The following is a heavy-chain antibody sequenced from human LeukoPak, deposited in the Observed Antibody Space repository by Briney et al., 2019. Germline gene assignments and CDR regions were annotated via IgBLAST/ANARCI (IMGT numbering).Heavy chain of an antibody. D-gene: IGHD3-10*01. CDR3: ASVLLWFGELAHFDY. CDR2: IYYSGST. Sequence: SETLSLTCTVSGGSISSYYWSWIRQPPGKGLEWIGYIYYSGSTNYNPSLKSRVTISVDTSKNQFSLKLSSVTAADTTVYYCASVLLWFGELAHFDYWGQGTLVTVSS. CDR1: GGSISSYY. V-gene: IGHV4-59*01. J-gene: IGHJ4*02.